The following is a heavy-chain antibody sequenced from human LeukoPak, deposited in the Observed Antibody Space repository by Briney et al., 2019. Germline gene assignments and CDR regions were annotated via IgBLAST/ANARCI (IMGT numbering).Heavy chain of an antibody. CDR1: GAPISSSNFY. CDR2: IYYSGIT. CDR3: ARLASSSHRIHYYYYYMGV. Sequence: SETLSLTCTVSGAPISSSNFYWGWIRQPPGKGLEWIGTIYYSGITYHNPSLKSRLTISVDTSRNQFSLNLSSVTAADTAVYYCARLASSSHRIHYYYYYMGVWGKGTTVTVSS. V-gene: IGHV4-39*01. J-gene: IGHJ6*03. D-gene: IGHD6-13*01.